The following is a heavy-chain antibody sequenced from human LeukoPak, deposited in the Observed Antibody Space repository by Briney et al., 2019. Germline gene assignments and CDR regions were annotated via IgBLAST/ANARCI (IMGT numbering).Heavy chain of an antibody. Sequence: GASVKVSCKASGYTFTGYYMHWVRQAPGQGLEWMGWINPNSGGTNYAQKFQSRVTMTRDTSISTAYMELSRLRSDDTAVYYCARAREDIVATNWFDPWGQGTLVTVSS. CDR2: INPNSGGT. CDR3: ARAREDIVATNWFDP. CDR1: GYTFTGYY. V-gene: IGHV1-2*02. J-gene: IGHJ5*02. D-gene: IGHD5-12*01.